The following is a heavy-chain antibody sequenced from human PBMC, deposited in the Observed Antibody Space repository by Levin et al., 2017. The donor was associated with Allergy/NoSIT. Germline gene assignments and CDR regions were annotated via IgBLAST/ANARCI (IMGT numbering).Heavy chain of an antibody. V-gene: IGHV3-11*05. CDR2: ITSSNPST. CDR1: GFTFSDYY. D-gene: IGHD3-9*01. Sequence: LSLTCAASGFTFSDYYMSWIRQAPGKGLEWVSYITSSNPSTNYADSVKGRFTISRDNAKNSLLLQMISLRAEDTAVYFCARVKRGTYFDSLSGSYTTVTNTYDYWGQGTLVTVSS. CDR3: ARVKRGTYFDSLSGSYTTVTNTYDY. J-gene: IGHJ4*02.